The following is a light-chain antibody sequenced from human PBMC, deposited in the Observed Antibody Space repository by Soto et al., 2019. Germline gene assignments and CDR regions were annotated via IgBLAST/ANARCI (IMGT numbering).Light chain of an antibody. CDR2: DVT. Sequence: QSALTQPPSASGSPGQSVTISCTGASSDVGGYNFVSWYQQHPGKAPKLMIYDVTKRPSGVPDRFSGSKSGNTASLTVSGLQADDEGDYYCSSYAGSSVPVAFGGGTKLTVL. V-gene: IGLV2-8*01. CDR1: SSDVGGYNF. CDR3: SSYAGSSVPVA. J-gene: IGLJ2*01.